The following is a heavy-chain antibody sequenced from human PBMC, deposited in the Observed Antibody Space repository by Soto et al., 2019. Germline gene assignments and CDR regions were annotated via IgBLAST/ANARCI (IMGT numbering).Heavy chain of an antibody. CDR3: ARESPRDIYWGGGDPYFDY. CDR2: ISSSDSTI. V-gene: IGHV3-48*03. Sequence: PGGSLRLSCAASGFTFSSYEMNRVRQAPGKGLEWVPYISSSDSTIYYADSVKGRFTISRDNAKNSLSLQMNSLRAEDTAVYYCARESPRDIYWGGGDPYFDYWGQGTLVTVSS. CDR1: GFTFSSYE. J-gene: IGHJ4*02. D-gene: IGHD3-9*01.